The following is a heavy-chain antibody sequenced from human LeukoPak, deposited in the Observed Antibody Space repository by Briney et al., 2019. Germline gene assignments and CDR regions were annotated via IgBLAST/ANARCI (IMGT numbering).Heavy chain of an antibody. D-gene: IGHD3-10*01. Sequence: ASVKVSCKVSGYTLTELSMLWVRQAPGKGLEWMGGFDPEDGETIYAQKFQGRVTMTEDTSTDTAYMELSSLRSEDTAVYYCATPGLGESEGDFDYWGQGTLVTVSS. V-gene: IGHV1-24*01. CDR1: GYTLTELS. CDR2: FDPEDGET. CDR3: ATPGLGESEGDFDY. J-gene: IGHJ4*02.